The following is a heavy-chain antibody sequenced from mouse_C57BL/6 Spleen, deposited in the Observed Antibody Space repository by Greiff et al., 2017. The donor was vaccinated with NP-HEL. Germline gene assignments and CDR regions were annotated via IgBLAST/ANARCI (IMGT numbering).Heavy chain of an antibody. V-gene: IGHV1-50*01. CDR1: GYTFTSYW. CDR2: IDPSDSNT. D-gene: IGHD2-5*01. CDR3: ARGHYSNYAY. J-gene: IGHJ2*01. Sequence: QVQLQQPGAELVKPGASVKLSCKASGYTFTSYWMQWVKQRPGQGLEWIGEIDPSDSNTNYNQKFKGKATLTVDKSSSTAYMQLSSLTSEDSAVYYCARGHYSNYAYWGQGTTVTVSA.